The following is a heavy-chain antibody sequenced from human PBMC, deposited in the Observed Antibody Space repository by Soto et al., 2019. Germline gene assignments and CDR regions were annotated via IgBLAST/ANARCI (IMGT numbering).Heavy chain of an antibody. Sequence: GASVKGSCKASGGTLSSDTSIWVRQAPGQGLEWMGRIIPILGIANYAQKFQGRVTITADKSTSTAYMELSSLRVDDTAIYYCAKDAVAQNGVWDCFDSWGQGTLVTVSS. V-gene: IGHV1-69*04. J-gene: IGHJ5*01. CDR1: GGTLSSDT. D-gene: IGHD3-16*01. CDR3: AKDAVAQNGVWDCFDS. CDR2: IIPILGIA.